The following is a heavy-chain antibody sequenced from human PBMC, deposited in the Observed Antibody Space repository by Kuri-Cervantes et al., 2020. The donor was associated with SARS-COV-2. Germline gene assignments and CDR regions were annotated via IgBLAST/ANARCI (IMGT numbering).Heavy chain of an antibody. Sequence: GSLRLSCTVSGGSISSYYWSWIRQPAGKGLEWIGRIYTNGNTNYNPSLKSRVTMSVDTSKNQFSLKLSSVTATDTAVYYCARPGGFLDVWGKGTTVTVSS. J-gene: IGHJ6*04. CDR2: IYTNGNT. CDR3: ARPGGFLDV. V-gene: IGHV4-4*07. CDR1: GGSISSYY. D-gene: IGHD4-23*01.